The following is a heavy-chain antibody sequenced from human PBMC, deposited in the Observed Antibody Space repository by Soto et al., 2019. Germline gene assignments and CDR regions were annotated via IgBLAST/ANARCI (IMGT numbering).Heavy chain of an antibody. J-gene: IGHJ4*02. CDR1: GFSFRSYG. V-gene: IGHV3-33*01. D-gene: IGHD3-16*01. CDR2: IWYDGSKK. Sequence: GGSLRLSCTASGFSFRSYGMHWVRQAPGKGLEWVAVIWYDGSKKYYGDSVKGRFTISRDDSKSTVYLHMNSLGAEDTAVYYCARDTWGLDYWGQGTQVTVSS. CDR3: ARDTWGLDY.